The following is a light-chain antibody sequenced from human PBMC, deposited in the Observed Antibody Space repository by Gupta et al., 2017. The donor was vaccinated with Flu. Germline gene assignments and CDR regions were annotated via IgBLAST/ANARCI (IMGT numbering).Light chain of an antibody. V-gene: IGKV3-11*01. CDR2: DAS. CDR3: QQRSVWVT. J-gene: IGKJ4*01. CDR1: QSVGMY. Sequence: PGERATLSCRASQSVGMYLGWYQQKPGQAPRLLIYDASNRATGIPVRFSGSGSGIDFTLTISSLEPEDSAVYYCQQRSVWVTFGGGTKVEIK.